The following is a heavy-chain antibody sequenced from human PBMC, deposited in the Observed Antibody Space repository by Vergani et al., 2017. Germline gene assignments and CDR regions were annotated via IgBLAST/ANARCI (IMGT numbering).Heavy chain of an antibody. V-gene: IGHV1-69*13. CDR3: ARAVVVVPAAIHYYYYYMDV. Sequence: QVQLVQSGAEVKKPGSSVKVSCKASGGPFKNSAFSWVRQVPGQGLEWMGRIITFFGTTDYAQKFQGRFTITADESTSTAYMELSSLRSEDTAVYYCARAVVVVPAAIHYYYYYMDVWGKGTTVTVSS. D-gene: IGHD2-2*01. J-gene: IGHJ6*03. CDR2: IITFFGTT. CDR1: GGPFKNSA.